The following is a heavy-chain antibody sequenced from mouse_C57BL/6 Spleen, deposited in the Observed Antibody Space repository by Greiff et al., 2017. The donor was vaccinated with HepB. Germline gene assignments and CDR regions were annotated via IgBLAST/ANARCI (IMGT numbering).Heavy chain of an antibody. D-gene: IGHD1-1*01. V-gene: IGHV1-81*01. CDR3: AVTTVVGGYFDV. CDR1: GYTFTSYG. J-gene: IGHJ1*03. Sequence: QVQLKQSGAELARPGASVKLSCKASGYTFTSYGISWVKQRTGQGLEWIGEIYPRSGNTYYNEKFKGKATLTADKSSSTAYMALRSLTSEDSAVYFCAVTTVVGGYFDVWGTGTTVTVSS. CDR2: IYPRSGNT.